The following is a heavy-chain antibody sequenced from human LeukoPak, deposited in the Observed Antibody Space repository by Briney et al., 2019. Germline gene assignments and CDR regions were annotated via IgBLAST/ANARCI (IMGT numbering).Heavy chain of an antibody. CDR3: AKQAAGSSTWYSLHFDY. CDR1: GFTFSSYA. J-gene: IGHJ4*02. V-gene: IGHV3-23*01. CDR2: ISASGGGR. D-gene: IGHD2-2*01. Sequence: PGGSLRLSCAASGFTFSSYAMTWVRQAPGKGLEWVSVISASGGGRYYADSVKGRFTISRDNSKDTLYLQMDSLRAEDTAVYFCAKQAAGSSTWYSLHFDYWGQGTLVTVSA.